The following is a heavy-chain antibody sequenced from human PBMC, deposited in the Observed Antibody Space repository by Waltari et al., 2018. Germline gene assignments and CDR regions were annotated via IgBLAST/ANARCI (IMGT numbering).Heavy chain of an antibody. CDR1: GFTFSSYA. CDR3: AKAVVPREYYDFWSGYSAFDI. Sequence: EVQLLESGGGLVQPGGSLRLSCAASGFTFSSYAMTWVRQAPGKGLEWVSAISGSGGSTYYADSVKGRFTISRDKSKNTLYLQMNSLRAEDTAVYYCAKAVVPREYYDFWSGYSAFDIWGQGTMVTVSS. V-gene: IGHV3-23*01. J-gene: IGHJ3*02. CDR2: ISGSGGST. D-gene: IGHD3-3*01.